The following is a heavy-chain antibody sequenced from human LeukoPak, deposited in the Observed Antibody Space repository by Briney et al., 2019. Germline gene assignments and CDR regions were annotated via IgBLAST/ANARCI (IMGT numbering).Heavy chain of an antibody. J-gene: IGHJ5*02. Sequence: GGSLRLSCAASGFTFSSYEMSWVRQAPGRGLEWISYISSSGSTTYYADSVKGRFTISRDNAKNSLYLQMNSLRAEDTAVYYCARDQGSAVRWFDPWGQGTLVTVSS. V-gene: IGHV3-48*03. CDR2: ISSSGSTT. CDR3: ARDQGSAVRWFDP. CDR1: GFTFSSYE.